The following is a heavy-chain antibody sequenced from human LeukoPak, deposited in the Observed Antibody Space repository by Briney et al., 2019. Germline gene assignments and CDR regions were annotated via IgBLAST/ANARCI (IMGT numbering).Heavy chain of an antibody. Sequence: GGSLRLSCAASGFTFTNYAMSWVRQTPGKGLEWVSATVGSGPDTYHADSVKGRFTVSRDNSRNTLYLQMNSLRVEDTAVYYCTKAPLRSCTGAFCYPFGCWGQGTLVTVST. CDR2: TVGSGPDT. J-gene: IGHJ4*02. CDR3: TKAPLRSCTGAFCYPFGC. V-gene: IGHV3-23*01. CDR1: GFTFTNYA. D-gene: IGHD2-8*02.